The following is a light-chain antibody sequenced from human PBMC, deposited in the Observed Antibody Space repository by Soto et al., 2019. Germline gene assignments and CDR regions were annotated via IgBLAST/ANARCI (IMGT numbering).Light chain of an antibody. CDR3: NSYASGNARV. CDR2: EVS. V-gene: IGLV2-14*02. J-gene: IGLJ1*01. CDR1: SSDVGSYNL. Sequence: QSALTQPASVSGSPGQSITISCTGTSSDVGSYNLVSWYQQHPGKAPKLLISEVSNRPSGVSNRFSGSKSGNTASLTISGLQAEDEADYYCNSYASGNARVFGTGTRSPS.